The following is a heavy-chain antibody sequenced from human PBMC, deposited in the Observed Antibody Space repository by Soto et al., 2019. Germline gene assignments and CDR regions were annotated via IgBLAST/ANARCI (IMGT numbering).Heavy chain of an antibody. Sequence: PSETLSLTCTVSGDSITSGTNFWSWIRQPPGKGLEWMGFIHHSGTTFYNPSLKSRVTISVDTSKNQFSLKLSSVTAADTAVYYCARSESSGLYYGMDVWGQGTTVTVSS. CDR3: ARSESSGLYYGMDV. CDR1: GDSITSGTNF. V-gene: IGHV4-61*01. D-gene: IGHD3-22*01. J-gene: IGHJ6*02. CDR2: IHHSGTT.